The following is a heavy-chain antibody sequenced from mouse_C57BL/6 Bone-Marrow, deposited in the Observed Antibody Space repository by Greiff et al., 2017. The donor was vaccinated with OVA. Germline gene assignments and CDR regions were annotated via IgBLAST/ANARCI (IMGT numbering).Heavy chain of an antibody. Sequence: QVQLQQSGAELMKPGASVKLSCKATGYTFTGYWIEWVKQRPGHGLEWIGEILPGSGSTNYNEKFKGKATFTADTSSNTAYMQLSSLTTEDSAIYYCARDPYYYGSSYGAMDYWGQGTSVTVSS. CDR2: ILPGSGST. J-gene: IGHJ4*01. V-gene: IGHV1-9*01. CDR3: ARDPYYYGSSYGAMDY. CDR1: GYTFTGYW. D-gene: IGHD1-1*01.